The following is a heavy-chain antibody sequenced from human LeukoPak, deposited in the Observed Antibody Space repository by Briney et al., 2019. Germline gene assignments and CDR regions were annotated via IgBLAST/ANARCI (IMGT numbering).Heavy chain of an antibody. CDR2: INHSGST. Sequence: SETLSLTCAVYGGSFSGYYWSWIRQPPGTELEWIGEINHSGSTNYNPSLKSRVTISVDTSKDQSSLKLSSVTAADTAVYYCARGLWIAVGGTSIDYWGQGTLVTVSS. V-gene: IGHV4-34*01. D-gene: IGHD6-19*01. CDR3: ARGLWIAVGGTSIDY. J-gene: IGHJ4*02. CDR1: GGSFSGYY.